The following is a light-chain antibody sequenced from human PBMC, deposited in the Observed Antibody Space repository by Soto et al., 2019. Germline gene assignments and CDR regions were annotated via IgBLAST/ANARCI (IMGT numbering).Light chain of an antibody. Sequence: EIVLTQSPGTLSLSPGERATLSCRASQSVSSYLAWYQQKPGQAPSLLIYGVSTRATGIPDRFSGSGSGTAFTLTISRLDPEDLAVYFCQQYGGSPWTFGQGTKVEVK. J-gene: IGKJ1*01. CDR2: GVS. CDR1: QSVSSY. CDR3: QQYGGSPWT. V-gene: IGKV3-20*01.